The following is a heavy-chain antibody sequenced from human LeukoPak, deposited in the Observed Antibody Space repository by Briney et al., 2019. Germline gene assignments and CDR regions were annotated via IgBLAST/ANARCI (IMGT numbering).Heavy chain of an antibody. D-gene: IGHD3-10*01. Sequence: SGGSLRLSCAASGFTFNSYAMSCVRQAPGKGLEWVSAISPSGPDTYYADSVKGRFTISRDNSKNTLYLQMSSLRADDSAVYYCAKRGGYETMAAFDYWGQGTLVTVSS. CDR1: GFTFNSYA. J-gene: IGHJ4*02. CDR3: AKRGGYETMAAFDY. CDR2: ISPSGPDT. V-gene: IGHV3-23*01.